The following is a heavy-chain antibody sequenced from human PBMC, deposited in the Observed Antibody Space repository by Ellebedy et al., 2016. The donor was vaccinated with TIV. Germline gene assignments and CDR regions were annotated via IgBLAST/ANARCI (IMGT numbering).Heavy chain of an antibody. Sequence: AASVQVSCKASGYTFTGYGICWVRPAPGQGLEWMGWISPYNGNTNFAQKVQGRVTMTTDTSTSTAYMELRSLRSDDTAVYYCARERSGSGSYYNYFGMDVWGQGTTVTVSS. CDR1: GYTFTGYG. CDR2: ISPYNGNT. V-gene: IGHV1-18*04. D-gene: IGHD1-26*01. J-gene: IGHJ6*02. CDR3: ARERSGSGSYYNYFGMDV.